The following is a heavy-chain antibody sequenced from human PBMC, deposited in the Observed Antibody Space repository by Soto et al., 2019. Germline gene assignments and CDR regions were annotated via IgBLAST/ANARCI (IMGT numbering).Heavy chain of an antibody. Sequence: EVRLVESGGGLVQPGGSLRLSCAASGFTSSSFEMNWVRQAPGKGLEWVSYISTSGSTVYYADSVKGRFTISRDNAKNSLYLQMNSLRAEDTAVYYCARASVVVVDGFDYWGQGTLVTVSS. D-gene: IGHD2-15*01. J-gene: IGHJ4*02. CDR2: ISTSGSTV. CDR3: ARASVVVVDGFDY. CDR1: GFTSSSFE. V-gene: IGHV3-48*03.